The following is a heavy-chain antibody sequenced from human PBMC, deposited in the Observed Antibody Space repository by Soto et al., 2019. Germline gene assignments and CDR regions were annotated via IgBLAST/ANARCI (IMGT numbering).Heavy chain of an antibody. J-gene: IGHJ4*02. Sequence: GESLKISCKGSGYSFTNYWIAWVRQMPGKGLEWMGIIYPSDSDSRYIPSFQGQVTISADKSINTAYLHWRSLKASDTAMYYCARANVDTSVVNEYYFDYWGQGTLVTVSS. D-gene: IGHD5-18*01. CDR3: ARANVDTSVVNEYYFDY. CDR1: GYSFTNYW. V-gene: IGHV5-51*01. CDR2: IYPSDSDS.